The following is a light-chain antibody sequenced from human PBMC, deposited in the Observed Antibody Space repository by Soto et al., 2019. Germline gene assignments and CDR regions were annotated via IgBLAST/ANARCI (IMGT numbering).Light chain of an antibody. V-gene: IGKV3-20*01. CDR2: DAS. Sequence: EIVLTQSPGTLSVSPGERATLSCGSSQSLSRSQLDGYQQQVGRANRLLIHDASSRDTGIPDRFSGSGSGTDFTLTITRLQPEDFAVYYCQQYGGSPRTFGQGTRLEIK. CDR1: QSLSRSQ. CDR3: QQYGGSPRT. J-gene: IGKJ5*01.